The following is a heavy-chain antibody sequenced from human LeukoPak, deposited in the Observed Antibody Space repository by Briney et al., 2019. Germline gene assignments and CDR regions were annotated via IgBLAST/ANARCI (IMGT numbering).Heavy chain of an antibody. CDR3: ARVDYYGSGSYSELGLRKTTYFDY. J-gene: IGHJ4*02. D-gene: IGHD3-10*01. CDR2: INHSGST. CDR1: GGPFSGYY. Sequence: PSEALSLTCAVYGGPFSGYYWSWIRQPPGKGLEWIGEINHSGSTNYNPSLKSRVTISVDTSKNQFSLKLSSVTAADTAVYYCARVDYYGSGSYSELGLRKTTYFDYWGQGTLVTVSS. V-gene: IGHV4-34*01.